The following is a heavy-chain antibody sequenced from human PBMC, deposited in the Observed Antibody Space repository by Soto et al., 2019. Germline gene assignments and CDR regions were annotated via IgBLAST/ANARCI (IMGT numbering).Heavy chain of an antibody. CDR2: IRAYNGET. CDR3: ARGGKYSGAFVP. CDR1: GYTFMRYD. V-gene: IGHV1-18*04. Sequence: QVQLVQSGAEVKKPGASVKASCTASGYTFMRYDMTWVRQAPGQGLEWMGWIRAYNGETDSAQKFQGRVTLNTDTSKRTAYMELRSLRSDDTAVYYCARGGKYSGAFVPWGQGTLVTVSS. D-gene: IGHD1-26*01. J-gene: IGHJ4*02.